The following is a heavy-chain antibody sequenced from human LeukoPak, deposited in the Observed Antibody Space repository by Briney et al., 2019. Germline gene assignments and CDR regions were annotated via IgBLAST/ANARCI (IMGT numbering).Heavy chain of an antibody. J-gene: IGHJ4*02. CDR3: AKSVGATGSFDY. D-gene: IGHD1-26*01. CDR1: GFTFSSYA. Sequence: GGSLRLSCAASGFTFSSYAMHWVRQAPGKGLEWVAVISYDGSNKYYADSVKGRFTISRDNSKNTLYLQMNSLRAEDTAVYYCAKSVGATGSFDYWGQGTLVTVSS. CDR2: ISYDGSNK. V-gene: IGHV3-30-3*02.